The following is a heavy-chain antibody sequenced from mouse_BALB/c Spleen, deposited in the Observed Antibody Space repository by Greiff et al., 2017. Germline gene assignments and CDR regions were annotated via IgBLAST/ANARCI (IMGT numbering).Heavy chain of an antibody. CDR3: ARKGPPTFAY. Sequence: EVKLVESGGGLVKPGGSLKLSCAASGFTFSSYAMSWVRQSPEKRLEWVAEISSGGSYTYYPDTVTGRFTISRDNAKNTLYLEMSSLRSEDTAMYYCARKGPPTFAYWGQGTLVTVSA. V-gene: IGHV5-9-4*01. CDR2: ISSGGSYT. D-gene: IGHD2-10*01. J-gene: IGHJ3*01. CDR1: GFTFSSYA.